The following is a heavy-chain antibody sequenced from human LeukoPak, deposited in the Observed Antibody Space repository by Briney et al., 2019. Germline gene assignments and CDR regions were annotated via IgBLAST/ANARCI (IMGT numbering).Heavy chain of an antibody. V-gene: IGHV3-23*01. J-gene: IGHJ4*02. CDR3: AKGGVISGWDY. CDR1: GFTLSNYP. Sequence: GGSLRLSCAASGFTLSNYPMGWVRQAPVKGLEWLSAIGEEKSGSWTKSADSVKGRFTISRDNSENTLYLQMDSLTVEDTAVYYCAKGGVISGWDYGGQGVLVTVSS. D-gene: IGHD3-3*02. CDR2: IGEEKSGSWT.